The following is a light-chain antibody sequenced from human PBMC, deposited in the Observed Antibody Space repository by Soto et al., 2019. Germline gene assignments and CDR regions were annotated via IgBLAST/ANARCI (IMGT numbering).Light chain of an antibody. CDR3: SSYTSSSTDYV. V-gene: IGLV2-14*01. CDR1: SSDVGGYNY. CDR2: DVS. J-gene: IGLJ1*01. Sequence: QSVLTQPASVSGSPGQSITISCTGTSSDVGGYNYVSWYQQHPGKAPKLMIYDVSNRPSGVSNRFSGSKSGNTASLTISGLQAEDEADYYCSSYTSSSTDYVFGTRTKVTVL.